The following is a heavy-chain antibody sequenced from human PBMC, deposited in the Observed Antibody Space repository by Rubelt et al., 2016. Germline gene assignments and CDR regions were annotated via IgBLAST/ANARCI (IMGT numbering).Heavy chain of an antibody. CDR2: IFPGDLVT. CDR3: ARFGVDDY. D-gene: IGHD2-21*01. Sequence: EVQLVQSGPEVKKPGESLKISCEGSGYSFTTYWIGWVRQMPGKGLEWMGIIFPGDLVTRYSPSFQGQVTISADKAISTAYLQGSSLKASDTAMYYCARFGVDDYWGQGTLVTVSS. V-gene: IGHV5-51*03. CDR1: GYSFTTYW. J-gene: IGHJ4*02.